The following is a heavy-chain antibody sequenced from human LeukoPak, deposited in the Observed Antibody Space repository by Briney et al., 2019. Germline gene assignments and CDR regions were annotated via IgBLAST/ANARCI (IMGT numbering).Heavy chain of an antibody. V-gene: IGHV4-59*01. CDR2: IHHIGGT. CDR1: GGSISTYY. D-gene: IGHD6-19*01. J-gene: IGHJ3*02. CDR3: ARGLAGYSGGDDAFDI. Sequence: SETLSLTCTVSGGSISTYYCSWFRQPPAKGLEWMGYIHHIGGTNYNPSPQSRLAMSVDKSKNQFSLKLSSLTAADTAVYYCARGLAGYSGGDDAFDIWGQGTMVTVSS.